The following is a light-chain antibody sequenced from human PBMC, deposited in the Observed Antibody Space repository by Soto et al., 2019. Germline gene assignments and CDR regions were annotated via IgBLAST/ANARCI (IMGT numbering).Light chain of an antibody. CDR2: DAS. J-gene: IGKJ1*01. V-gene: IGKV3-11*01. Sequence: EIVFTQSPATLSFSPGERATLSCRASQGVSSYLAWYQQKPGQAPRLLIYDASNRATGIPARFSGSGSGTDFTLTISSLEPEDFAVYYCQQRSNWPPTWTLGQGTKVDIK. CDR1: QGVSSY. CDR3: QQRSNWPPTWT.